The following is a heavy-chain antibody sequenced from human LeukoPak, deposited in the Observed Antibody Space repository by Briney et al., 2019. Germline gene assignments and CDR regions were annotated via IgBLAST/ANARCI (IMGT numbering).Heavy chain of an antibody. Sequence: GGSLRLSCAASGFTFSDYYMSWIRQAPGKGLEWVSYISSSSSYIYYADSVKGRFTISRDNAKNSLYLQMNSLRAEDTAVYYCAREGIVGNYFDYWGQGTLVTVSS. CDR1: GFTFSDYY. CDR2: ISSSSSYI. V-gene: IGHV3-11*06. J-gene: IGHJ4*02. CDR3: AREGIVGNYFDY. D-gene: IGHD1-26*01.